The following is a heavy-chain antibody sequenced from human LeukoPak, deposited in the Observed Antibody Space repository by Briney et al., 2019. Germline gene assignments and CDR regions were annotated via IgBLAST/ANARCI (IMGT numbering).Heavy chain of an antibody. V-gene: IGHV3-48*02. CDR2: ISGTSSLI. Sequence: PGGSLRLSCAASGFTFSSYSMNWVRQAPGKGLEWVSCISGTSSLIYYADSVKGRFTISRDNAKNSLYLQMNSLRDEDTAVYYCVRDQFFSFDYWGQGTLVTVSS. J-gene: IGHJ4*02. CDR1: GFTFSSYS. D-gene: IGHD3-3*01. CDR3: VRDQFFSFDY.